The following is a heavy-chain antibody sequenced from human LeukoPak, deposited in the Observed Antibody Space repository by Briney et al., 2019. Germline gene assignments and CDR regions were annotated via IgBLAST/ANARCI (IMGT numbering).Heavy chain of an antibody. CDR2: INPSGGST. D-gene: IGHD3-22*01. CDR3: AREPQGIVVVTHDAFDI. J-gene: IGHJ3*02. V-gene: IGHV1-46*01. Sequence: ASVKVSCKASGYTFTSYYMHWVRQAPGQGLGWMGIINPSGGSTSYAQKFQGRVTMTRDTSTSTVYMELSSLRSEDTAVYYCAREPQGIVVVTHDAFDIWGQGTMVTVSS. CDR1: GYTFTSYY.